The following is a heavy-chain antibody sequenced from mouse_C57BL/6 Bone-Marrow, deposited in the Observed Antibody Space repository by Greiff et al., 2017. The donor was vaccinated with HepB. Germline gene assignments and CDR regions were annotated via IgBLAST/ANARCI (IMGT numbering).Heavy chain of an antibody. CDR1: GFSLTSYG. CDR3: ARHGSSGPDY. V-gene: IGHV2-6-1*01. J-gene: IGHJ2*01. CDR2: LWSDGST. D-gene: IGHD3-2*02. Sequence: VMLKESGPGLVAPSQSLSITCTVSGFSLTSYGVHWVRQPPGKGLAWLVVLWSDGSTTYNSALKSRLSLSKDNSKSQVFLKMNSLQTDDTAMYYCARHGSSGPDYWGQGTTLTVSS.